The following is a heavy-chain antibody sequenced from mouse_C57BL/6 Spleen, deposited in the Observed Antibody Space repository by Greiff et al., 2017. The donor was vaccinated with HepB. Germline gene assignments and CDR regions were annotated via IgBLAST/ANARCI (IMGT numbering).Heavy chain of an antibody. J-gene: IGHJ4*01. CDR1: GYTFTSYW. D-gene: IGHD1-1*01. CDR2: IDPSDSYT. V-gene: IGHV1-69*01. CDR3: ARSLDYGSGYAMDY. Sequence: VQLQQPGAELVMPGASVKLSCKASGYTFTSYWMHWVKQRPGQGLEWIGEIDPSDSYTNYNQKFKGKSTLTVDKSTSTAYMQLSSLTSEDSAVYYCARSLDYGSGYAMDYWGQGTSVTVSS.